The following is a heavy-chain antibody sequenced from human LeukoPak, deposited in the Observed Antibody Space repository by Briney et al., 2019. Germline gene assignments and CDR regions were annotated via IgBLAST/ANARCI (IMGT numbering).Heavy chain of an antibody. CDR1: GFTFSSYW. V-gene: IGHV3-7*01. J-gene: IGHJ6*02. CDR3: ARVGFGGDTNYYYYGMDV. D-gene: IGHD2-21*01. Sequence: GGSLRLSCAASGFTFSSYWMSWVRQAPGKGLEWVANIKQDESEKYYVDSVKGRFTISRDNAKNSLYLQMNSLRAEDTAVYYCARVGFGGDTNYYYYGMDVWGQGTTVTVSS. CDR2: IKQDESEK.